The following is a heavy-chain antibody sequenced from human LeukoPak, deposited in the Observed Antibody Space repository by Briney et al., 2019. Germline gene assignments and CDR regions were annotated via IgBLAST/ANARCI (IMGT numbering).Heavy chain of an antibody. V-gene: IGHV4-59*01. D-gene: IGHD3-22*01. CDR1: GFTFSSYA. CDR2: IYYSGST. Sequence: GSLRLSCAASGFTFSSYAMSWIRQPPGKGLEWIGYIYYSGSTNYNPSLKSRVTISVDTSKNQFSLKLSSVTAADTAVYYCARGYYYDSSGYYYVPPYFDYWGQGTLVTVSS. J-gene: IGHJ4*02. CDR3: ARGYYYDSSGYYYVPPYFDY.